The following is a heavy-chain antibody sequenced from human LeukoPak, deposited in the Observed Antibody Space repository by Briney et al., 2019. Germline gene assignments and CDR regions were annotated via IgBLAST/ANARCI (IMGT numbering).Heavy chain of an antibody. Sequence: GGSLRLSCAASGFTFRDYYMSSVPEAPETGLERGSYIRRGGTSIYYTDSVKGRFTISRENAKNSLYLQMNSLRAEDTAVYYCARVEWELLVGGLRFWFDPWGQGTLVTVSS. D-gene: IGHD1-26*01. V-gene: IGHV3-11*04. J-gene: IGHJ5*02. CDR2: IRRGGTSI. CDR3: ARVEWELLVGGLRFWFDP. CDR1: GFTFRDYY.